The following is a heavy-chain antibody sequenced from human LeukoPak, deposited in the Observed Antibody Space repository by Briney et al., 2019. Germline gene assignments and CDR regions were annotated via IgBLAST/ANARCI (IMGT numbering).Heavy chain of an antibody. J-gene: IGHJ4*02. CDR1: GGSTNTGGYF. CDR3: ATEGQCGFTTCPGLQF. D-gene: IGHD2-2*01. Sequence: SETLSLTCTVSGGSTNTGGYFWSWIRQPPGKGLEWIGYVFRTGRTSYNPSLDSRVSISLDRSRNQFSLRLTSVTAADSAMYYCATEGQCGFTTCPGLQFWGQGILVSVSS. V-gene: IGHV4-30-2*01. CDR2: VFRTGRT.